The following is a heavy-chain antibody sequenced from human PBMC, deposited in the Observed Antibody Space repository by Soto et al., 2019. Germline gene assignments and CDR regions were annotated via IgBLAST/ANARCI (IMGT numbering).Heavy chain of an antibody. Sequence: SVKVSCKASGGTFSSYAISWVRQAPGQGLEWMGGVIPIFGTANYAQKFQGRVTITADESTSTAYMELSSLRSEDTAVYYCARERLRERQLWSPGSHGGQGTLVTVSS. CDR1: GGTFSSYA. D-gene: IGHD5-18*01. J-gene: IGHJ4*02. CDR3: ARERLRERQLWSPGSH. CDR2: VIPIFGTA. V-gene: IGHV1-69*13.